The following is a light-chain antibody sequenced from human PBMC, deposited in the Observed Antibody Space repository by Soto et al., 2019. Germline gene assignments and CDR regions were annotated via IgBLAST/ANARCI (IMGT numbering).Light chain of an antibody. Sequence: QSVLTQPASVSGSPGQSITISCTGTSSDLGAYNSVSWYRQHPGKAPKVMIYDFNNRPSGVSSRYSGSKSGNAASLTISGLQGDDEGDYYCCLYTTSDTLVCGTWTQLTVL. CDR1: SSDLGAYNS. CDR2: DFN. J-gene: IGLJ1*01. CDR3: CLYTTSDTLV. V-gene: IGLV2-14*01.